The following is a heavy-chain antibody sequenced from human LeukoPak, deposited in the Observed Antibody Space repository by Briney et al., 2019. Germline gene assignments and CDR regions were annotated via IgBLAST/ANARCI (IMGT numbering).Heavy chain of an antibody. J-gene: IGHJ5*02. Sequence: SETLSLTCTVSGGSISSSNYYWGWIRQPPGKGLEWIGSIYYTGSTYYNPSLKSRVTISEDTSKNQFSLKLTSVTAADTAVYYCARALLAYCGGDCNNWFDPWGQGTLVTVSS. V-gene: IGHV4-39*01. CDR1: GGSISSSNYY. CDR3: ARALLAYCGGDCNNWFDP. D-gene: IGHD2-21*02. CDR2: IYYTGST.